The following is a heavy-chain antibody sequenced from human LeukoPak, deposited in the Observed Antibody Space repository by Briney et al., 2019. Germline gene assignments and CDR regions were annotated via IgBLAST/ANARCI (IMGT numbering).Heavy chain of an antibody. D-gene: IGHD3-22*01. CDR3: ARVGEGYDSSGYYYSNGMDV. CDR2: IYYSGST. J-gene: IGHJ6*02. CDR1: GGSISSGGYY. Sequence: TSETLSLTCSVSGGSISSGGYYWSWIRQHPGKGLEWIGYIYYSGSTYYNPSLKSRVTISVDTSKNQFSLKLSSVTAADTAVYYCARVGEGYDSSGYYYSNGMDVWGQGTTVTVSS. V-gene: IGHV4-31*03.